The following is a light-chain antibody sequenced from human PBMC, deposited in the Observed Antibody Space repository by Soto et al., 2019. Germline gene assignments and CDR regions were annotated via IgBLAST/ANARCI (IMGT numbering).Light chain of an antibody. CDR1: QSISSW. CDR2: KAS. J-gene: IGKJ1*01. Sequence: DIQMTQSPSTLSASVGDRVTITCRASQSISSWLAWYQQKPGKAPKLLIYKASTLESGVPSNFSGSGSGTEFSLTISSLQPEDFATYHCQQYNAYPWTFGQGTKGDIK. CDR3: QQYNAYPWT. V-gene: IGKV1-5*03.